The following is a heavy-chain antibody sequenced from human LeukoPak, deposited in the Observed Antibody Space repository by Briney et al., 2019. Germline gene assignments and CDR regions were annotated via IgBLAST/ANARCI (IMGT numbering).Heavy chain of an antibody. CDR2: IYYSGST. CDR3: ARDHGVYAFDI. CDR1: GGSISSSSYY. Sequence: SETLSLTCTVSGGSISSSSYYWGWIRQHPGTGLEWIGYIYYSGSTYYNPSLKSRVTISVDTSKNQFSLKLSSVTAADTAVYYCARDHGVYAFDIWGQGTMVTVSS. V-gene: IGHV4-31*03. D-gene: IGHD2-8*01. J-gene: IGHJ3*02.